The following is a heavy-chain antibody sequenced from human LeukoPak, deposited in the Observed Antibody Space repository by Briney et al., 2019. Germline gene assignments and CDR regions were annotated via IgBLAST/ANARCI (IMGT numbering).Heavy chain of an antibody. D-gene: IGHD3-22*01. CDR1: GYTFTSYG. CDR2: ISAYNGNT. Sequence: APVKVSCKASGYTFTSYGISWVRQAPGQGLEWMGWISAYNGNTNYAQKLQGRVTMTTDTSTSTAYMELRSLRSDDTAVYYCARTGDSSGYPLDYYYYYGMDVWGQGTTVTVSS. CDR3: ARTGDSSGYPLDYYYYYGMDV. J-gene: IGHJ6*02. V-gene: IGHV1-18*01.